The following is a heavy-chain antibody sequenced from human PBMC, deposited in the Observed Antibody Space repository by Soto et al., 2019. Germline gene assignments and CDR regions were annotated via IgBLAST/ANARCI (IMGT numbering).Heavy chain of an antibody. CDR2: IWYDGSNK. V-gene: IGHV3-33*01. D-gene: IGHD3-10*01. J-gene: IGHJ6*02. CDR1: GFTFSSYG. Sequence: GGSLRLSCAASGFTFSSYGMHWVRQAPGKGLEWVAVIWYDGSNKYYADSVKGRFTISRDNSKNTLYLQMNSLRAEDKGVYYCATDRAWFGELLPDSYYYYYGMDVWGQGTTVTVSS. CDR3: ATDRAWFGELLPDSYYYYYGMDV.